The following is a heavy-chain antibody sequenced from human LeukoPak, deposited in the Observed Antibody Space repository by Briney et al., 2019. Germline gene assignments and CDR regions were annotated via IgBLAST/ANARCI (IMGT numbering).Heavy chain of an antibody. D-gene: IGHD1-26*01. CDR1: GYTFSDYY. CDR2: INPSGGST. J-gene: IGHJ4*02. Sequence: ASVKVSCKASGYTFSDYYIHWVRVAPGQGLEWMGFINPSGGSTSYAQKFQGRVTMTRDTSTSAVYMELSSLRSEDTAMYYCARNVGSGLDCWGQGTLVAVSS. V-gene: IGHV1-46*01. CDR3: ARNVGSGLDC.